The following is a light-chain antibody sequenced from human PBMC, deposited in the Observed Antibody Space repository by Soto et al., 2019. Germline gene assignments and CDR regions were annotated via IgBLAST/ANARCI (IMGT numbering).Light chain of an antibody. CDR2: GSS. CDR1: QAIRND. J-gene: IGKJ1*01. CDR3: LQHNVFPRT. Sequence: DIEMTQSPSSLSASLGDRVTITCRASQAIRNDLAWYQQKPGRAPKRLIYGSSSLQSGVPSRFSGRGSGTEFTLTISSLQPEDFETYYCLQHNVFPRTFGQGTKVDIK. V-gene: IGKV1-17*01.